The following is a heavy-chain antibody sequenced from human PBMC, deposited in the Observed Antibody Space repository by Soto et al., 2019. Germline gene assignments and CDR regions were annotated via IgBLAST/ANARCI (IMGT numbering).Heavy chain of an antibody. CDR3: ARRFPYSSSSGRYYYYGMDV. J-gene: IGHJ6*02. CDR1: GYSFTSYW. D-gene: IGHD6-6*01. CDR2: IYPGDSDT. V-gene: IGHV5-51*01. Sequence: GESLKISCKGSGYSFTSYWIGWVRQMPGKGLEWMGIIYPGDSDTRYSPSFQGQVTISADKSNSTAYLQWSSLKASDTAMYYCARRFPYSSSSGRYYYYGMDVWGQGTTVTVSS.